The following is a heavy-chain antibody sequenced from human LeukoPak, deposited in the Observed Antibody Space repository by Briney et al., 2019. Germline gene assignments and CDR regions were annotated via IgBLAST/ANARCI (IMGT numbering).Heavy chain of an antibody. Sequence: GGSLRLSCAASGFAFSSCAMNWVRQAPGKGLEWVSSISGSGGSTYYADSVKGRFTISRDNSKNTLYLQMNSLRAEDTAVYYCARATDLSSGWYYANFDYWGQGTLVTVSS. D-gene: IGHD6-19*01. CDR1: GFAFSSCA. J-gene: IGHJ4*02. V-gene: IGHV3-23*01. CDR2: ISGSGGST. CDR3: ARATDLSSGWYYANFDY.